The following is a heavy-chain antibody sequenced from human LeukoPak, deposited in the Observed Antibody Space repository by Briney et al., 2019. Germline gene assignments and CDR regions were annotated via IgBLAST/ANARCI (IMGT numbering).Heavy chain of an antibody. Sequence: GGSLRLSCAASGFTFNTYTMNWVRQAPGKGLEWVSYISGSSGIIDYADSVRGRFTISRDNSKNTLYLQMNSLRAEDTAVYYCARDQEAGSFDYWGQGTLVTVSS. CDR3: ARDQEAGSFDY. J-gene: IGHJ4*02. V-gene: IGHV3-48*01. D-gene: IGHD6-19*01. CDR1: GFTFNTYT. CDR2: ISGSSGII.